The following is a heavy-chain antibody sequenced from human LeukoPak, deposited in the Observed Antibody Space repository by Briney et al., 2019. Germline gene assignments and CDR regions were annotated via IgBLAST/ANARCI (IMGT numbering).Heavy chain of an antibody. Sequence: SETLSLTCTVSGGSISSNYWSWIRQPPGKGLEWIGYLYYSGSTSYNPSLKSRVTISVDTSKNQLSLKLSSVTAADTAVYYCAREEALGSGSFDYWGQGTLVTVSS. CDR3: AREEALGSGSFDY. CDR1: GGSISSNY. V-gene: IGHV4-59*01. D-gene: IGHD1-26*01. CDR2: LYYSGST. J-gene: IGHJ4*02.